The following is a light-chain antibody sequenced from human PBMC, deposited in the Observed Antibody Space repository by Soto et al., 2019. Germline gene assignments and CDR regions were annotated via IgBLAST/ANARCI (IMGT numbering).Light chain of an antibody. CDR3: QQYGSSPLT. J-gene: IGKJ4*01. CDR2: DAS. CDR1: QSVRSNY. V-gene: IGKV3-20*01. Sequence: EIGLPQSPDTLSLSPGERATLSCRASQSVRSNYLAWYQQKPGQAPRFLIYDASSRATGIPDRFSGSGSGTDFTLTISRLEPEDFAVYYCQQYGSSPLTFGGGTKVEIK.